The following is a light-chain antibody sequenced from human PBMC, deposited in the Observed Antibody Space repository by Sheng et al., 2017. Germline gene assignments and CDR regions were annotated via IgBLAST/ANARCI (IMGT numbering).Light chain of an antibody. CDR3: QSYDSSLSGYV. J-gene: IGLJ1*01. CDR2: GNT. CDR1: NSNIGAGYD. V-gene: IGLV1-40*01. Sequence: QSVLTQPPSVSAAAGQRVTISCTGSNSNIGAGYDVHWYQQVPGTAPKLLIHGNTNRPSGVPDRFSGSKSGTSASLAITGLQADDEADYYCQSYDSSLSGYVFGAGTKVTVL.